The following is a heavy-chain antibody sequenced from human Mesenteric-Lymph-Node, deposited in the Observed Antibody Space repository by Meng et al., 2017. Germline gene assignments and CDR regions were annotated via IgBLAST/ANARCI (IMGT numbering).Heavy chain of an antibody. CDR1: GFSLSTIGVG. Sequence: SGPTLVKPTQTLTLTCTFSGFSLSTIGVGVAWIRQPPGKALEWLALIYWNDDKRYSPSLKSRLTITKDTSKNQVVLTMTNMDPVDTATYYCAHRLGSDTYYVFDYWGQGTLVTVSS. J-gene: IGHJ4*02. V-gene: IGHV2-5*01. D-gene: IGHD3-10*02. CDR3: AHRLGSDTYYVFDY. CDR2: IYWNDDK.